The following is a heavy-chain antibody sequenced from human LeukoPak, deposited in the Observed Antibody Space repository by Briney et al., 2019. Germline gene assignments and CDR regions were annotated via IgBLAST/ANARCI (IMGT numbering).Heavy chain of an antibody. V-gene: IGHV3-30-3*01. D-gene: IGHD2-2*02. CDR2: ISYDGSNK. J-gene: IGHJ6*02. Sequence: PGGSLRLSCAASGFTFSSYAMHWVRQAPGKGLEWVAVISYDGSNKYYADSVKGRFTISRDNSKNTLYLQMNSLRAEDTAVYYCARTPQDIVVVPAAIPTYYYYYYGMDVWGQGTTVTVSS. CDR3: ARTPQDIVVVPAAIPTYYYYYYGMDV. CDR1: GFTFSSYA.